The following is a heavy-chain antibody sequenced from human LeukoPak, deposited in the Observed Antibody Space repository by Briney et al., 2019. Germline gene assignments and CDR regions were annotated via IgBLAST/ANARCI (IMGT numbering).Heavy chain of an antibody. Sequence: SETLSLTCTVSGGSISSYYWSWIRQPPGKGLEWIGYIYYSGSTNYNPSLKSRVTISVDTSKNHFSLKLSSVTAADTAVYYCARHPGIAARGVDYWGQGTLVT. CDR3: ARHPGIAARGVDY. J-gene: IGHJ4*02. D-gene: IGHD6-6*01. CDR2: IYYSGST. V-gene: IGHV4-59*08. CDR1: GGSISSYY.